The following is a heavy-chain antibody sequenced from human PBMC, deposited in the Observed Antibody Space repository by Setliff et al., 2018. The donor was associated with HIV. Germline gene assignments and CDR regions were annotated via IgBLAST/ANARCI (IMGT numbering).Heavy chain of an antibody. D-gene: IGHD5-12*01. CDR3: AGENVDIVATTKAIDF. CDR1: GYSFSSYW. Sequence: GESLKISCKGSGYSFSSYWIAWVRQMPGKGLDWMGIIYPGDSDTKYSPSFQGQVTISADKSINTAYLQMNSLRAEDTALYYCAGENVDIVATTKAIDFWGQGTLVTVSS. V-gene: IGHV5-51*01. J-gene: IGHJ4*02. CDR2: IYPGDSDT.